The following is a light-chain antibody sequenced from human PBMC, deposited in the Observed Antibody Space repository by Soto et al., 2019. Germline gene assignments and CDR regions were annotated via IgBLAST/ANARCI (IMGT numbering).Light chain of an antibody. J-gene: IGKJ1*01. CDR3: QQYNSYSRT. CDR2: AAS. Sequence: DIQMTQSPSSVSASVGDRVTITCRASQNILKYLNWYQQKPGKAPNLLISAASNLQSGVPSRFSGSGSGTEFTLTISSLQPDDFATYYCQQYNSYSRTFGQGTKVDIK. CDR1: QNILKY. V-gene: IGKV1-16*01.